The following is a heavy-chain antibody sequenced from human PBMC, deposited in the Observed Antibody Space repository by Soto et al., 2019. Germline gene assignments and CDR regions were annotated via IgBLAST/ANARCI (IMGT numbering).Heavy chain of an antibody. CDR3: ARFPYLGYCSGGSCDSNDAFDI. CDR1: GYTFTSYD. J-gene: IGHJ3*02. D-gene: IGHD2-15*01. CDR2: MNPNSGNT. V-gene: IGHV1-8*01. Sequence: QVQLVQSGAEVKKPGASVKVSCKASGYTFTSYDINWVRQATGQGLEWTGWMNPNSGNTGYAQKFQGRVTMTRNTSISTAYMELSSLRSEDTAVYYCARFPYLGYCSGGSCDSNDAFDIWGQGTMVTVSS.